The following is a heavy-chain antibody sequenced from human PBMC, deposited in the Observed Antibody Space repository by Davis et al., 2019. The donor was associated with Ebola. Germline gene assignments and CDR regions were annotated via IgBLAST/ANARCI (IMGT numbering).Heavy chain of an antibody. CDR2: IYYTGSA. J-gene: IGHJ4*02. CDR3: AERGGSV. CDR1: GVSISRHY. V-gene: IGHV4-59*11. D-gene: IGHD3-16*01. Sequence: PSETLSLTCTVSGVSISRHYWSWIRQHPGKRLEWIGSIYYTGSAYYNSSLTSRVTISVDTSKNQFSLKLSSVTAADTAMYYCAERGGSVWGQGTLVTVSS.